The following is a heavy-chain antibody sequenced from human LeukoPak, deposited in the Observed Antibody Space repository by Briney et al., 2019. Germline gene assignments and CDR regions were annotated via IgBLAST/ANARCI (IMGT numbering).Heavy chain of an antibody. V-gene: IGHV1-18*01. Sequence: ASVKVSCKVSGYTFTSYGISWVRQAPGQGLEWMGWITTYNGNTDYAQKSQGRVTMTTDTSTSTAYMELRSLRSDDAAVYYCARDRGVVVPAAIEGDAFDIWGQGTMVTVSS. CDR1: GYTFTSYG. D-gene: IGHD2-2*01. CDR2: ITTYNGNT. CDR3: ARDRGVVVPAAIEGDAFDI. J-gene: IGHJ3*02.